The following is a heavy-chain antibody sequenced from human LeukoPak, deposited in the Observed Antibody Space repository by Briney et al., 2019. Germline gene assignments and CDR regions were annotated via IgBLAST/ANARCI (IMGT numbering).Heavy chain of an antibody. V-gene: IGHV5-10-1*01. D-gene: IGHD3-22*01. J-gene: IGHJ4*02. CDR2: IDPSDSYT. Sequence: GESLKISCKGSGYSFTSYWISWVRQMPGKGLEWMGRIDPSDSYTNYSPSFQGHVSTSADKSNSTAYLQWSSLKASDTAMYYCARVPKSNYDSSGYPDYWGQGTLVTVSS. CDR1: GYSFTSYW. CDR3: ARVPKSNYDSSGYPDY.